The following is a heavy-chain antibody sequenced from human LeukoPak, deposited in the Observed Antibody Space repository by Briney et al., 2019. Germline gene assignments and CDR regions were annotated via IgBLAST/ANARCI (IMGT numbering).Heavy chain of an antibody. Sequence: ASVKVSCKASGYTFTDYYMHWVRQAPGQGLEWMGWINPNSGVTNYAQKFQGRVTMTTDTSINTAYMEVSRLTFDDTAIYYCATCWAYGVIITPTGYWGQGTLVTVSS. J-gene: IGHJ4*02. CDR1: GYTFTDYY. CDR3: ATCWAYGVIITPTGY. CDR2: INPNSGVT. V-gene: IGHV1-2*02. D-gene: IGHD3-10*01.